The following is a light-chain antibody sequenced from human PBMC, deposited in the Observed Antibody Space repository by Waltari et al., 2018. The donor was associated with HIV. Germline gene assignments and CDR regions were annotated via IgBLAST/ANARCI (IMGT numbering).Light chain of an antibody. CDR3: SSYAGSNSWV. V-gene: IGLV2-8*01. Sequence: QSALTQPPSASGSPGQSVTISCTGTSSDIGGYNYVSWYQQYPGKAPKVMIHEVNKRPSGVPDRFAGSKSGNTASLTGSGLQAEDEAYYYCSSYAGSNSWVFGGGTKLTVL. CDR2: EVN. J-gene: IGLJ3*02. CDR1: SSDIGGYNY.